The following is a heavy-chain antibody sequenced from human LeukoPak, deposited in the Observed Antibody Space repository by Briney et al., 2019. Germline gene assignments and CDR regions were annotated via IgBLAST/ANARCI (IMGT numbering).Heavy chain of an antibody. CDR3: ARDADIAVAGISSANWFDP. J-gene: IGHJ5*02. CDR2: IIPIFGMA. Sequence: SVKVSCKASGGTFSSYAISWVRQAPGQGLEWMGRIIPIFGMANHAQNFPGRVTITANKSTSTAYMELSSLTSEDTAVYFCARDADIAVAGISSANWFDPWGQGTLVTVSA. V-gene: IGHV1-69*04. D-gene: IGHD6-19*01. CDR1: GGTFSSYA.